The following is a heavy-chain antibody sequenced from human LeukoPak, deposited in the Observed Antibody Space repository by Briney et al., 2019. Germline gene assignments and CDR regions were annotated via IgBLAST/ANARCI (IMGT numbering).Heavy chain of an antibody. V-gene: IGHV3-23*01. J-gene: IGHJ5*02. CDR3: AKDLSFSGTHNWFDP. CDR1: GFTFSNYG. CDR2: ISPGGGTT. Sequence: GGSLRLSCAASGFTFSNYGLSWVRQTPGKGLERVAGISPGGGTTYHADSVKGRFTISRDNSKNTLYLQMNSLRAEDTAVYYCAKDLSFSGTHNWFDPWGQGTLVTVSS. D-gene: IGHD1-7*01.